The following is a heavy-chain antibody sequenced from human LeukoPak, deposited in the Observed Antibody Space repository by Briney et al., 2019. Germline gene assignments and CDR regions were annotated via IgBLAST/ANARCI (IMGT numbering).Heavy chain of an antibody. V-gene: IGHV4-39*01. Sequence: SETLSLTRTVSGGSISSSSYYWGWIRHPPGKGLEWIGSIFYSGSTYYNPSPKSRVTISVDTSKNQSSLKLSYVTAADSAVYYCARRLQHDFSIVWGQGTLVTVSS. D-gene: IGHD4-11*01. CDR1: GGSISSSSYY. CDR2: IFYSGST. J-gene: IGHJ4*02. CDR3: ARRLQHDFSIV.